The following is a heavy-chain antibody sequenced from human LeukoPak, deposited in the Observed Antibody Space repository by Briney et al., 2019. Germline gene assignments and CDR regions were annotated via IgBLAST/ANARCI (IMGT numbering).Heavy chain of an antibody. CDR3: ARAVLGPTYYYMDV. D-gene: IGHD2-15*01. V-gene: IGHV1-69*05. CDR2: IIPIFGTA. CDR1: GGTFSSYA. Sequence: SVKVSCKASGGTFSSYAISWVRQAPGHGLEWMGRIIPIFGTANYAQKFQGRVTITTDESTSTAYMELSSLRSEDTAVYYCARAVLGPTYYYMDVWGKGTTVTVSS. J-gene: IGHJ6*03.